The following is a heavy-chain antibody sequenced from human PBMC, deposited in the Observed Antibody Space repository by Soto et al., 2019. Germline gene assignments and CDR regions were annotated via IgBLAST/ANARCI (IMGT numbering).Heavy chain of an antibody. CDR1: RFTFSDYC. V-gene: IGHV3-11*01. Sequence: GGSLRHSCAASRFTFSDYCMSWIRQAPGKGLEWVSYISSTGNTISYADSVKGRFTISRDNAKNSLYLQMNSLRAEDTAMYYCARISSSGWPFDYWGQGTLVTVSS. CDR3: ARISSSGWPFDY. J-gene: IGHJ4*02. CDR2: ISSTGNTI. D-gene: IGHD6-19*01.